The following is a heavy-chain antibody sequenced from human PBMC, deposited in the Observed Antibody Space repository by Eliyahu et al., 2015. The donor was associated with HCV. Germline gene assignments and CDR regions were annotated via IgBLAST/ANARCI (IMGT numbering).Heavy chain of an antibody. D-gene: IGHD2-15*01. J-gene: IGHJ6*02. CDR3: ARADQGYCSGGSCYSALYYYGMDV. Sequence: QVQLVESGGGVVQPGRSLRLSCAAPGFTFSXYXXPCVRXXPGKGLEWVAVIXYDGSNKYYADSVKGRSTISRDNSKNTLYLQMNSLRAEDTAVYYCARADQGYCSGGSCYSALYYYGMDVWGQGTTVTVSS. CDR1: GFTFSXYX. V-gene: IGHV3-30-3*01. CDR2: IXYDGSNK.